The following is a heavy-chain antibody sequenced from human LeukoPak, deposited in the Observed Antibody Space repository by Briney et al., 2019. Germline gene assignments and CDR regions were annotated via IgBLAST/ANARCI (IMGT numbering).Heavy chain of an antibody. CDR2: IRSSGSTI. D-gene: IGHD2-15*01. V-gene: IGHV3-48*03. CDR1: GFTFSDYE. Sequence: GGSLRLSCVASGFTFSDYEMNWVRQAPGKGLEWVAYIRSSGSTIYYADSVKGRFSISRDNAKNSLYLQMNSLRVEDTAVYYCARGPRDPSGCCSAGKCSPTYEVWGQGTLVTVPS. CDR3: ARGPRDPSGCCSAGKCSPTYEV. J-gene: IGHJ4*02.